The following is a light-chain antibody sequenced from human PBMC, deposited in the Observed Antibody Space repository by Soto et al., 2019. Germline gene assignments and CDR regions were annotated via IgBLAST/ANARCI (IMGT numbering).Light chain of an antibody. CDR1: NIGSKS. CDR2: DDS. J-gene: IGLJ1*01. CDR3: QVWDNYSDHDV. V-gene: IGLV3-21*02. Sequence: SCALTKIPSASVALGQAARITCGGNNIGSKSVHWYQQKPGQAPVLVVYDDSDRPSGIPERFSGSNSETTATLTIRRVQAGDAAHYYCQVWDNYSDHDVFGTGPKDTV.